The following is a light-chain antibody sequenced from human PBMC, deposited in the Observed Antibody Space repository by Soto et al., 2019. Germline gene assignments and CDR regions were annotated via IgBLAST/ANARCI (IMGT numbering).Light chain of an antibody. CDR3: QQYNDWPIT. CDR1: QSVSSN. CDR2: GAS. J-gene: IGKJ5*01. Sequence: EIVMTQSPATMSVSPGERATLSCRASQSVSSNFAWYQQKPGQAPRLLIYGASTRATGIPARFSGSGSGTEFTLTISSLQSEDFAVYYCQQYNDWPITFGQGTRLESK. V-gene: IGKV3-15*01.